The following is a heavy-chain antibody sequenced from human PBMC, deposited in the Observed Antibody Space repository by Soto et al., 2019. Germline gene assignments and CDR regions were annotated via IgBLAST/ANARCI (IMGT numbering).Heavy chain of an antibody. D-gene: IGHD3-22*01. CDR2: IIPILGIA. V-gene: IGHV1-69*02. J-gene: IGHJ4*02. Sequence: QVQLVQSGAEVKKPGSSVKVSCKASGGTFSSYTISWVRQAPGQGLEWMGRIIPILGIANYAQKFQGRVTINADKSTSTAYMELSSLRSEDTAVYYCARVLGVYYDSSGYDYWGQGTLVTVSS. CDR1: GGTFSSYT. CDR3: ARVLGVYYDSSGYDY.